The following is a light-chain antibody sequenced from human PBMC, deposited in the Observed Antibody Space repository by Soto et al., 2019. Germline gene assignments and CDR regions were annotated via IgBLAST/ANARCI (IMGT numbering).Light chain of an antibody. Sequence: DIQLTQSPSSLSASVGDTVTITCRATRDINNFLAWYQERPGKAPKLLIYASTLHSGVTPRFRGSGTGTDFTLTISGLQPEDFGTYYCQQFTSWTFGPGTLVDVK. CDR2: AS. CDR1: RDINNF. V-gene: IGKV1-9*01. J-gene: IGKJ1*01. CDR3: QQFTSWT.